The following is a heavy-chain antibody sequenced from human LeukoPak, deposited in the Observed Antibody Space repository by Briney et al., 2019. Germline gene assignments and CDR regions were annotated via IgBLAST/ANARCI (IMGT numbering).Heavy chain of an antibody. CDR3: ARDSNPLDY. CDR2: SDPSGSST. D-gene: IGHD3-3*02. CDR1: GYSYY. V-gene: IGHV1-46*01. Sequence: ASVKVSCKASGYSYYTHWVRQAPGQGLERMGISDPSGSSTRYAQKFQGRVTMTRDTSTSTDYMELSSLKSEDTAIYYCARDSNPLDYWGQGTLVAVSS. J-gene: IGHJ4*02.